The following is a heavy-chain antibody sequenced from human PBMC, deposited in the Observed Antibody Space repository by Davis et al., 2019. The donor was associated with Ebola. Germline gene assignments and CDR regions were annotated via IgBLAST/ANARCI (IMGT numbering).Heavy chain of an antibody. J-gene: IGHJ4*02. CDR3: ARAPGRLGGNSARFDY. Sequence: MPSETLSLTCAVYGGSFSGYYWSWIRQHPGKGLEWIGEISHSGSTNYNPSLKSRVTMSVDTSKNQISLKLSSVTAADTAVYYCARAPGRLGGNSARFDYWGPGTLVTVSS. CDR1: GGSFSGYY. CDR2: ISHSGST. D-gene: IGHD4-23*01. V-gene: IGHV4-34*01.